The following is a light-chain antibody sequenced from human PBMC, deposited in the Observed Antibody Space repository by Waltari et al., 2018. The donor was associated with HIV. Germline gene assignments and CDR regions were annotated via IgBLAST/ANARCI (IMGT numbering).Light chain of an antibody. V-gene: IGKV3D-15*01. J-gene: IGKJ1*01. CDR3: QQYNNWPPWT. Sequence: EIVMTPSPATLSVSPGERVTLSCRASQNVSSDLAWLQQRPGQAPRLVIYDAVTRASGTPARISGSGSGTEFILTIASLQSEDVAIYYCQQYNNWPPWTFGQGTRV. CDR2: DAV. CDR1: QNVSSD.